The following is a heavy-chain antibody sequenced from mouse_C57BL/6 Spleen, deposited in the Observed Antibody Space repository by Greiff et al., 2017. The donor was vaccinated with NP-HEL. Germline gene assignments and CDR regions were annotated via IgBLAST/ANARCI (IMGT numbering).Heavy chain of an antibody. Sequence: QVQLQQSGPELVKPGASVKISCKASGYAFSSSWMNWVKQRPGKGLEWIGRIYPGDGDTNYNGKFKGKATLTADKSSSTAYMQLSSLTSEDSAVYFCARLDGSSHFDYWGQGTTLTVSS. CDR2: IYPGDGDT. D-gene: IGHD1-1*01. V-gene: IGHV1-82*01. CDR1: GYAFSSSW. J-gene: IGHJ2*01. CDR3: ARLDGSSHFDY.